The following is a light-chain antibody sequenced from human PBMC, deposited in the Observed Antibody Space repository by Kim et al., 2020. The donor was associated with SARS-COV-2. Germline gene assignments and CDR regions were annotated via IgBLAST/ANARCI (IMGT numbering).Light chain of an antibody. Sequence: EIVLTQSPGTLSLSPGEGATLSCRASQRVSSTYLAWYQQTPGQAPRLLIYGISTRATGIPDRFSGSGSGTDFTLTISRLEPEDSAVYYCQQYGSSPHTFGGGTKVDIK. CDR3: QQYGSSPHT. CDR1: QRVSSTY. CDR2: GIS. V-gene: IGKV3-20*01. J-gene: IGKJ4*01.